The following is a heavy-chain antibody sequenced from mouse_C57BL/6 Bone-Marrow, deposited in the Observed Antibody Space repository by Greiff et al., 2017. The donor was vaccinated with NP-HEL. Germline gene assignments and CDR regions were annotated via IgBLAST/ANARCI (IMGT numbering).Heavy chain of an antibody. D-gene: IGHD2-3*01. V-gene: IGHV5-4*03. Sequence: EVKLVESGGGLVKPGGSLKLSCAASGFTFSSYAMSWVRQTPEKRLEWVATISDGGSYTYYPDNVKGRFTISRDNAKNNLYLQMSHLKSEDTAMYYCASADGYAMDYWGQGTSVTVSS. CDR3: ASADGYAMDY. CDR2: ISDGGSYT. CDR1: GFTFSSYA. J-gene: IGHJ4*01.